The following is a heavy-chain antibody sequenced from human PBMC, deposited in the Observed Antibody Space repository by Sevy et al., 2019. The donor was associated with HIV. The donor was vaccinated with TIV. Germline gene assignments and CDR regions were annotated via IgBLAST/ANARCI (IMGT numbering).Heavy chain of an antibody. CDR2: ISYDGSNK. V-gene: IGHV3-30-3*01. D-gene: IGHD3-10*01. J-gene: IGHJ6*02. CDR3: ARALTRGLMDV. CDR1: GFTFSSYA. Sequence: GGSLRLSCAASGFTFSSYAMHWVRQAPGKGLEWVAVISYDGSNKYYADSVKGRFTISRDNSKNTLYLQMNSLRAEDTAVYYCARALTRGLMDVWGQGTTVTVSS.